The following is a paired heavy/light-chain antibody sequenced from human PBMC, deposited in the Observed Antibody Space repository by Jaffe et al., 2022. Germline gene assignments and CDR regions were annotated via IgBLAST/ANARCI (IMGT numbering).Heavy chain of an antibody. D-gene: IGHD1-1*01. V-gene: IGHV2-5*02. CDR1: GFSLSTSGLA. Sequence: QITLKESGPTLVKPTQTLTLTCTISGFSLSTSGLAVAYIRQPPGKALEWLALIYWDDDKRYSPSLKSRLTITKDTSKNQVVLTMTNMDPVDTATYHCAHLEASGPISTAFEYWGQGTLVTVSS. J-gene: IGHJ4*02. CDR2: IYWDDDK. CDR3: AHLEASGPISTAFEY.
Light chain of an antibody. Sequence: SYVLTQPPSVSLAPGQTATITCGGNNIGRKSVHWYQEKPGQAPVLVVYDSSDRPSGIPERFSGSNSGNTATLTISRVEAGDEAEYYCQVWDSSSDLLVVFGGGTKLTVL. CDR3: QVWDSSSDLLVV. CDR1: NIGRKS. CDR2: DSS. V-gene: IGLV3-21*02. J-gene: IGLJ2*01.